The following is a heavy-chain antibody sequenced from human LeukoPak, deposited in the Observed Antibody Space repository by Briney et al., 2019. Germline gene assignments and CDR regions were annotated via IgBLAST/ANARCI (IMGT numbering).Heavy chain of an antibody. CDR3: ARANIVLMVFASTLDY. CDR2: ISYDGSNK. D-gene: IGHD2-8*01. CDR1: GFTLSSYA. J-gene: IGHJ4*02. Sequence: GGSLRLSCAASGFTLSSYAMHWVRQAPGKGLEWVAVISYDGSNKYYADSVKGRFTISRDNSKNTLYLQMNSLRAEDTAVYYCARANIVLMVFASTLDYWGQGTLVTVSS. V-gene: IGHV3-30-3*01.